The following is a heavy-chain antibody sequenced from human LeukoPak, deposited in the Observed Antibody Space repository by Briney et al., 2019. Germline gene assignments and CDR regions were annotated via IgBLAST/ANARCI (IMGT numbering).Heavy chain of an antibody. Sequence: PGGSLRLSCAASGFTFSSYGMHWVRQAPGKGLEWVAVIWYDASNKYYADSVKGRFAISRDNSKNTLYLQMNRLGVEDTAVYYCGKDRSYGLDVWGQGTTVTVSS. V-gene: IGHV3-33*03. CDR1: GFTFSSYG. CDR3: GKDRSYGLDV. CDR2: IWYDASNK. J-gene: IGHJ6*02.